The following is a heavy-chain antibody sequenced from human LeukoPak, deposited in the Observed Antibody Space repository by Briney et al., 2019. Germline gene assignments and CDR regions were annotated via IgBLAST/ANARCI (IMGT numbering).Heavy chain of an antibody. V-gene: IGHV3-53*01. CDR1: GFTVSSNY. CDR2: IYSGGST. D-gene: IGHD1-26*01. J-gene: IGHJ6*02. CDR3: ARDLGDSYYYYYGMDV. Sequence: GGSLRLSCAASGFTVSSNYMSWVRQAPGKGLEWVSVIYSGGSTYYADSVKGRFTISRDISKNTLYLQMNSLRAEDTAVYYCARDLGDSYYYYYGMDVWGQGTTVTVSS.